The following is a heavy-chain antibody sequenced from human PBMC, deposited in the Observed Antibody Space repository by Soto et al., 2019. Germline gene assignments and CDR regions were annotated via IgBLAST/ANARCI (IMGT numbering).Heavy chain of an antibody. CDR2: IYYSGST. J-gene: IGHJ2*01. V-gene: IGHV4-39*01. CDR1: GGSISNRNYY. Sequence: QVQLQESGPGLVKPSETLSLTCTVSGGSISNRNYYWAWIRQPPGKGLEWVGSIYYSGSTYYNPSLKSRVSISVDTSKNQFSLKLSSVTAADTALYFCARQIVSSTYWYFDLWGRGTLITVSS. D-gene: IGHD3-22*01. CDR3: ARQIVSSTYWYFDL.